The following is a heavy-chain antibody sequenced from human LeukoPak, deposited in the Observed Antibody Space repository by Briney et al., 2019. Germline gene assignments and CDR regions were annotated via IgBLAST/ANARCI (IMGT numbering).Heavy chain of an antibody. Sequence: GGSLRLSCAGSGFTFSSHWMTWVRQAPGKGLEWVANIKQDGSEKYSVDSVKGRFTISRDNAKNSLYLQMNSLRLEDTAVYYCARENSHQLPYTLDYWGQGTLVTVSS. J-gene: IGHJ4*02. CDR2: IKQDGSEK. V-gene: IGHV3-7*01. D-gene: IGHD2-2*01. CDR3: ARENSHQLPYTLDY. CDR1: GFTFSSHW.